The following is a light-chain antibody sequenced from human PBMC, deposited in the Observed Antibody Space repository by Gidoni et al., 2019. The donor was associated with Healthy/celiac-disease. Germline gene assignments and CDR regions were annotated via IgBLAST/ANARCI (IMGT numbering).Light chain of an antibody. J-gene: IGKJ2*01. CDR3: QQYGSSRYT. CDR1: QSVSSSY. V-gene: IGKV3-20*01. Sequence: EIVLTQSPAPLSLSPVERATLSCRASQSVSSSYLAWYQQKPGPAPRLLIYGASRRATVIPDRFSGSGCGTVFTLTISRQEPEDFAVYYCQQYGSSRYTFGQGTKLEIK. CDR2: GAS.